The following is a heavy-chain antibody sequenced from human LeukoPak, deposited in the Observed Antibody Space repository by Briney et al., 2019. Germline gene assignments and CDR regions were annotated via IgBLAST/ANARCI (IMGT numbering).Heavy chain of an antibody. V-gene: IGHV3-30*18. J-gene: IGHJ4*02. CDR3: AKETSSSRYFDY. CDR1: GFTFSSYG. Sequence: GRSLRLSCAASGFTFSSYGMHWVRQAPGKGLEWVAVISYDGSNKYYADSVKGRFTISRDNSKNTLYLQMNSLRAEDTAVYYCAKETSSSRYFDYWGQGTLVTVSS. D-gene: IGHD6-6*01. CDR2: ISYDGSNK.